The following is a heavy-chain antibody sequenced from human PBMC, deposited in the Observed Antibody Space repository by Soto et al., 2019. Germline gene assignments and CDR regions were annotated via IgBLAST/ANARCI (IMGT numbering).Heavy chain of an antibody. V-gene: IGHV3-53*01. D-gene: IGHD6-19*01. CDR2: ISSGGST. CDR1: GFNVSFSY. Sequence: GGTLRLSCAGSGFNVSFSYMGWIRQAPGKGLEWVSLISSGGSTFYADSVKGRFTIYRENLQNTLYLQMNNLRVDDTALYYCAKGNWLVPFYWGQGNPITVCS. CDR3: AKGNWLVPFY. J-gene: IGHJ4*02.